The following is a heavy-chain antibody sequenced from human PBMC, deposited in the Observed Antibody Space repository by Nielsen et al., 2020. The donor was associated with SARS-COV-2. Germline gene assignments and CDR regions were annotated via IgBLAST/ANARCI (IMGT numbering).Heavy chain of an antibody. D-gene: IGHD2-15*01. CDR3: ASESVALQNY. Sequence: GESLKISCAASGFPLNIYAMAWVRRAPGRGLQWVTGVSASGGSTYYADSVKGRFTISRDNSKNTLYLQMNSLRAEDTAVYYCASESVALQNYWGQGTLVTVSS. V-gene: IGHV3-23*01. CDR1: GFPLNIYA. J-gene: IGHJ4*02. CDR2: VSASGGST.